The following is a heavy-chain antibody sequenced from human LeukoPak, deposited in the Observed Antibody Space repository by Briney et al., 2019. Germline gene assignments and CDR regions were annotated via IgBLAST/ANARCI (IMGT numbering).Heavy chain of an antibody. D-gene: IGHD6-13*01. Sequence: SGGSLRLSCAASGFTFSSYSMNWVRQAPGKGLEWVSYISSSSSTIYYADSVKGRFTISRDNAKNSLYLQMNSLRAEDTAVYYCARGPWELTDRYSSSWYGFNWFDPWGQGTLVTVSS. V-gene: IGHV3-48*01. J-gene: IGHJ5*02. CDR2: ISSSSSTI. CDR3: ARGPWELTDRYSSSWYGFNWFDP. CDR1: GFTFSSYS.